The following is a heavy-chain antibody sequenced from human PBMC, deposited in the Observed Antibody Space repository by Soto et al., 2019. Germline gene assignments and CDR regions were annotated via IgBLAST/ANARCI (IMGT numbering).Heavy chain of an antibody. D-gene: IGHD3-3*01. J-gene: IGHJ6*02. Sequence: GGSLRLSCAASGFTFSSYGMHWVRQAPGKGLEWVAVISYDGSNKYYADSVKGRFTISRDNSKNTLYLQMNSLRAEDTAVYYCAKATIWSGYRDPDMDVWGQGTTVTVS. CDR3: AKATIWSGYRDPDMDV. CDR2: ISYDGSNK. CDR1: GFTFSSYG. V-gene: IGHV3-30*18.